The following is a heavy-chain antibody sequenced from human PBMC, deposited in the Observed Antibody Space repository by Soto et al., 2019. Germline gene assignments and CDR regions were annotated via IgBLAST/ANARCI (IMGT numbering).Heavy chain of an antibody. D-gene: IGHD3-9*01. CDR3: ALRNYDILTGYLNWFDP. CDR2: IYPGDSDT. Sequence: PGESLRISCKGSGYSFTSYWIGWVRQMPGKGLEWMGIIYPGDSDTRYSPSFQGQVTISADKSISTAYLQWSSLKASDTAMYYCALRNYDILTGYLNWFDPWGQGTLVTVSS. V-gene: IGHV5-51*01. CDR1: GYSFTSYW. J-gene: IGHJ5*02.